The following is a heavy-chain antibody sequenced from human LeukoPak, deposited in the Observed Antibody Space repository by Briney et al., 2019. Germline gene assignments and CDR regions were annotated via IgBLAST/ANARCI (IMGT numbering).Heavy chain of an antibody. V-gene: IGHV3-7*03. CDR2: INKDGGEK. D-gene: IGHD3-22*01. J-gene: IGHJ5*02. Sequence: GGSLRLSCAASGFTFSSYWMSWVRQAPGKGLEWVANINKDGGEKYYVDSVKGRFTISRDNAKNSLYLQMNSLRADDTAVYYCARDLTYYYDSSGFDPWGQGTLVTVSS. CDR3: ARDLTYYYDSSGFDP. CDR1: GFTFSSYW.